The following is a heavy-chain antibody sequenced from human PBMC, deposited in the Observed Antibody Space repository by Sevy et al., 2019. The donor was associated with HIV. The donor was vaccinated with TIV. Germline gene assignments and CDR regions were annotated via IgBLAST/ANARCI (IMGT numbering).Heavy chain of an antibody. CDR3: ARVPLGRYDFWSGSIPYGMDV. CDR1: GGSISSYY. V-gene: IGHV4-59*12. Sequence: SETLSLTCTVSGGSISSYYWSWIRQPPGKGLEWIGYIYYSGSTNYNPSLKSRVTISVDTSKNQFSLKLSSVTAADTAVYNCARVPLGRYDFWSGSIPYGMDVWGQGTTVTVSS. CDR2: IYYSGST. J-gene: IGHJ6*02. D-gene: IGHD3-3*01.